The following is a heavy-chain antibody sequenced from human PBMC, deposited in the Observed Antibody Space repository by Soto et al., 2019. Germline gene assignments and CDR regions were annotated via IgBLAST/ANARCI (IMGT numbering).Heavy chain of an antibody. CDR1: GGSFSGYY. V-gene: IGHV4-34*01. Sequence: SETLSLTCAVYGGSFSGYYWSWIRQPPGKGLEWIGEINHSGSTNYNPSLKSRVTISVDTSKSQFSLKLSSVTAADTAVYYCARARLVPAAIPPWGQGSLVTVSS. CDR3: ARARLVPAAIPP. CDR2: INHSGST. D-gene: IGHD2-2*02. J-gene: IGHJ5*02.